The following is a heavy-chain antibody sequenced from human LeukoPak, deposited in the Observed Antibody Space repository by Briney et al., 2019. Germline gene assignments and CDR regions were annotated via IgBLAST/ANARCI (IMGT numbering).Heavy chain of an antibody. D-gene: IGHD3-22*01. V-gene: IGHV7-4-1*02. CDR2: IDTNTGSP. CDR3: VRGIDTTGYLNY. Sequence: ASVKVSCKATGYTFTTYPINWVRQAPGQGLEWMGWIDTNTGSPTYAQGLTGRFVLSLDTSVSTAFLQINSLKAEDTALYYCVRGIDTTGYLNYWGQGTLVTVSS. CDR1: GYTFTTYP. J-gene: IGHJ4*02.